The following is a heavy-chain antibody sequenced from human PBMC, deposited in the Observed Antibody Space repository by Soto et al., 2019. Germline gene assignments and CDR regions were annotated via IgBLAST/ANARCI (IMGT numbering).Heavy chain of an antibody. D-gene: IGHD2-15*01. CDR3: AKGGEGSCSQTSCLYFSDS. Sequence: GGSLRLSCAASGFNFSTYAMSWVRQAPGKGLEWVSTISGSGDSSYYATSVKGRFTISRDNSRNTLDLQMNSLRVEDTAVYYCAKGGEGSCSQTSCLYFSDSWGQGTLVTVS. CDR2: ISGSGDSS. J-gene: IGHJ4*02. V-gene: IGHV3-23*01. CDR1: GFNFSTYA.